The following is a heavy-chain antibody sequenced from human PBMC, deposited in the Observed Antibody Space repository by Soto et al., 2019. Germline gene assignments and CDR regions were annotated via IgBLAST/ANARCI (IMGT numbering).Heavy chain of an antibody. CDR3: ARVPSKDYNDPQPLDY. D-gene: IGHD4-4*01. Sequence: SETLSLTCAVSGASITSTNWWSWVRQPPGKGLEWVGEIYHSGTTNYNPSLKSRVTLSVDKSKNQFSLRLNSLTAADTAVYYCARVPSKDYNDPQPLDYWGQGTLVTVSS. CDR2: IYHSGTT. CDR1: GASITSTNW. V-gene: IGHV4-4*02. J-gene: IGHJ4*02.